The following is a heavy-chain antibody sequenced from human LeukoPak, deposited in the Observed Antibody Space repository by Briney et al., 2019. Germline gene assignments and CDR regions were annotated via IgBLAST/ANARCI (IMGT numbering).Heavy chain of an antibody. CDR3: ERDAKCYFGSRTYFFFEY. J-gene: IGHJ4*02. CDR2: IYTSGTT. D-gene: IGHD3-10*01. CDR1: GGSFSSYY. V-gene: IGHV4-4*07. Sequence: SETLSLTCTVSGGSFSSYYWSWIRQPAGKGLEWIGHIYTSGTTNYNPSLKSRVTMSIDTSKNQFSLKLSSVTAADTAIYYCERDAKCYFGSRTYFFFEYWGQGTLLTVSS.